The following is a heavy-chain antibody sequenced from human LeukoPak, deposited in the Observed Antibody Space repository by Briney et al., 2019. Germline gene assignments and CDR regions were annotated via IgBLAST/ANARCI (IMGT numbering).Heavy chain of an antibody. V-gene: IGHV1-69*06. CDR1: GGTFSSYA. CDR2: IIPIFATA. CDR3: ARAGQLGYSNNWSLNY. D-gene: IGHD6-13*01. J-gene: IGHJ4*02. Sequence: ASVKVSCKASGGTFSSYAISWVRQAPGQGLEWMGGIIPIFATANYAQKFHGRVTITADKSTSTAYMELSSLRSEDTAVYYCARAGQLGYSNNWSLNYWGQGTLVTVSS.